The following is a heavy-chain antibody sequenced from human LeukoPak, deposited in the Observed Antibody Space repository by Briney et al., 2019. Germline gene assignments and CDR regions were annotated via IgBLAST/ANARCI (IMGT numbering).Heavy chain of an antibody. Sequence: GGSLTLSCAASGFNFSSFGMHWVHHAPGKGLEWVAFSRYNGIETYFADSVKGRFTISRDNSKNTLYLQINSPRGDDSAVYFCARSYGGNFFDYWGQGTLVTVSS. D-gene: IGHD4-23*01. V-gene: IGHV3-30*02. J-gene: IGHJ4*02. CDR2: SRYNGIET. CDR1: GFNFSSFG. CDR3: ARSYGGNFFDY.